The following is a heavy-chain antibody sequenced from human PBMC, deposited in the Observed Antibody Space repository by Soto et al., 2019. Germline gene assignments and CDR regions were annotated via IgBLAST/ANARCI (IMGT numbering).Heavy chain of an antibody. CDR2: MNPNSGNT. Sequence: ASVKVSCKASGYTFASYDSNWVRQATGQGLEWMGWMNPNSGNTGYAQKFQGRVTMTSNTSISTAYMELSSLRSEDTAVYYCAREGTIFFGRWMDVWGKGTTVTVSS. CDR1: GYTFASYD. CDR3: AREGTIFFGRWMDV. D-gene: IGHD3-3*01. V-gene: IGHV1-8*01. J-gene: IGHJ6*04.